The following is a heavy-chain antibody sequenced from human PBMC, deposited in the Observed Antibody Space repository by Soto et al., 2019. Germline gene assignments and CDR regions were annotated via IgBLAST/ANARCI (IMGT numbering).Heavy chain of an antibody. Sequence: SETRSRTWAVYGGSFSCYYWSWSRQPPGKGLEWIGEINHSGSTNYNPSLKSRVTISVDTSKNQFSLKLSSVTAADTAVYYCARGLKGFDSSGYYYYFDYWGQGALVTVSS. D-gene: IGHD3-22*01. CDR3: ARGLKGFDSSGYYYYFDY. V-gene: IGHV4-34*01. J-gene: IGHJ4*02. CDR2: INHSGST. CDR1: GGSFSCYY.